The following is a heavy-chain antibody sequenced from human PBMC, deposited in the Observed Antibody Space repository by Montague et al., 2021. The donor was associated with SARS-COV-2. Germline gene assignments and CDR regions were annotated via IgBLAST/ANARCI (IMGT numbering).Heavy chain of an antibody. D-gene: IGHD3-10*01. CDR2: IYWDDNP. CDR3: AHGHWYGSGNYLLDY. CDR1: GFSPSINGVG. V-gene: IGHV2-5*02. J-gene: IGHJ4*02. Sequence: PALVKPTQTLTLTCTFSGFSPSINGVGVGWIRQPPGKALEWLAMIYWDDNPHYSPSLKSRLIITKDTSKNQVVLTMTNMDPVDTATYYCAHGHWYGSGNYLLDYWGQGTLVTVSS.